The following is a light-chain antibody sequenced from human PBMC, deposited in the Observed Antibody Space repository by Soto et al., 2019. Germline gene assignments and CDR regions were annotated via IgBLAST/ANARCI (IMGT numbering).Light chain of an antibody. Sequence: IQMTQSPSTLSGSVGDRVTITCRASRYIRTALSWYQHRPGQAPKVLICVASSLQSGVPSRFSGSGYGTEFTLTISSLQPEDFATYYCQQSYSTPITFGQGTRLEIK. J-gene: IGKJ5*01. CDR1: RYIRTA. CDR3: QQSYSTPIT. CDR2: VAS. V-gene: IGKV1-39*01.